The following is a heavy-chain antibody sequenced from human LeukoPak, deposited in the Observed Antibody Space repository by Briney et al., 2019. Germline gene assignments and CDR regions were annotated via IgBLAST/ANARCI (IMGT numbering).Heavy chain of an antibody. D-gene: IGHD2-2*01. V-gene: IGHV3-23*01. Sequence: GGSLRLSCGASGFTFSSYAMSWVRQAPGKGLEWVSAISGSGGSTYYADSVKGRFTISRDNSKNTLHLQMSSLRAEDTAVYYCAKDDRRYCSSTSCLDSFDPWGQGTLVTVSS. J-gene: IGHJ5*02. CDR2: ISGSGGST. CDR1: GFTFSSYA. CDR3: AKDDRRYCSSTSCLDSFDP.